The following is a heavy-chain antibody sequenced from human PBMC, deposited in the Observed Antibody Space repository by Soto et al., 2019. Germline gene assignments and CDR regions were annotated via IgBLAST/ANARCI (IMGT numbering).Heavy chain of an antibody. CDR1: GGSISSSSWY. D-gene: IGHD3-22*01. CDR3: VGIYDSSGYAAFDI. J-gene: IGHJ3*02. V-gene: IGHV4-39*01. CDR2: GYYSGST. Sequence: QLQLQESGPGLVKPSETLSLTCTVSGGSISSSSWYWGWIRQPPGKGLEWIGSGYYSGSTYYNPSVRSRVTISVDTSKNQFSLKLSSVTAADTAVYYCVGIYDSSGYAAFDIWGQGTMVTISS.